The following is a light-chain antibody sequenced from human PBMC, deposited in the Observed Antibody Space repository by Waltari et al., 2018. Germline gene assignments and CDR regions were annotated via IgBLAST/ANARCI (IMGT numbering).Light chain of an antibody. J-gene: IGKJ1*01. Sequence: IQMSQSPSSLSASVGDRVTITCRASQGISSYLNWYQQKPGKAPKLLIYYANSLASGVPSRFSGSGYGTEFTLTISSLQPEDFATYYCQQGNSNPWTFGQGTKVEIK. CDR1: QGISSY. CDR3: QQGNSNPWT. V-gene: IGKV1-13*02. CDR2: YAN.